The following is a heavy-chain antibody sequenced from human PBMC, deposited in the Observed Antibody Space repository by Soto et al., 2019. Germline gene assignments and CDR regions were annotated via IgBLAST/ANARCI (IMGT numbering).Heavy chain of an antibody. J-gene: IGHJ5*02. CDR3: AKDLVYVWGSYRYTDWFDP. CDR2: ISYDGSNK. D-gene: IGHD3-16*02. CDR1: GFTFSSYG. V-gene: IGHV3-30*18. Sequence: GGSLRLSCAASGFTFSSYGMHWVRQAPGKGLEWVAVISYDGSNKYYADSVKGRFTISRDNSKNTLYLQMNSLRAEDTAVYYCAKDLVYVWGSYRYTDWFDPWGQGTLVTVSS.